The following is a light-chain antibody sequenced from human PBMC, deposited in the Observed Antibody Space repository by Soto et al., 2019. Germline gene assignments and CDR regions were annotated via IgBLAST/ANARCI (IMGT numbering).Light chain of an antibody. CDR2: KAS. V-gene: IGKV1-5*03. J-gene: IGKJ5*01. CDR3: QQYNSYPT. CDR1: QSISSW. Sequence: GARVTITCRASQSISSWLAWYQQKPGKAPKLLIYKASSLESGVPSRFSGSGSGTEFTLTISSLQPDDFATYYCQQYNSYPTFGQGTRLEIK.